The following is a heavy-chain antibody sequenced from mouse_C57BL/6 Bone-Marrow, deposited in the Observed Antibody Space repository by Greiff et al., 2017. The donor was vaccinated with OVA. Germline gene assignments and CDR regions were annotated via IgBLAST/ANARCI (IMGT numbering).Heavy chain of an antibody. CDR3: ARAIYDGYSFAY. J-gene: IGHJ3*01. D-gene: IGHD2-3*01. V-gene: IGHV7-1*01. CDR1: GFTFSDFY. CDR2: SRNKANDYTT. Sequence: KVVESGGGLVQSGRSLRLSCATSGFTFSDFYMEWVRQAPGKGLEWIAASRNKANDYTTEYSASVKGRFIVSRDTSQSILYLQMNALRAEDTAIYYCARAIYDGYSFAYWGQGTLVTVSA.